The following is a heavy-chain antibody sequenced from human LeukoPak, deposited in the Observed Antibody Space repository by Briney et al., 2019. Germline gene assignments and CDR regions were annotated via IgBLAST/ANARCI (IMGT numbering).Heavy chain of an antibody. Sequence: GGSLGLSCAASGFTFSSYAMSWVRQAPGKGLEWVSAISGSGGSTYYADSVKGRFTISRDNSKNTLYLQMNSLRAEDTAVYYCAKDLVRSGSYYFDYWGQGTLVTVSS. J-gene: IGHJ4*02. CDR3: AKDLVRSGSYYFDY. CDR1: GFTFSSYA. CDR2: ISGSGGST. D-gene: IGHD1-26*01. V-gene: IGHV3-23*01.